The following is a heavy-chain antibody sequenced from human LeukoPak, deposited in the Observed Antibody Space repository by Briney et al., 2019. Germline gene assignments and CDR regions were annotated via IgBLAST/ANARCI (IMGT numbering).Heavy chain of an antibody. CDR3: AKDIGSGGYLGWLLFPHDAFDI. D-gene: IGHD3-9*01. CDR1: GFTFDDYA. J-gene: IGHJ3*02. CDR2: ISWNSGSI. V-gene: IGHV3-9*01. Sequence: PGRSLRLSCAASGFTFDDYAMHWVRQAPGKGLEWVSGISWNSGSIGYADSVKGRFTISRDNAKNSLYLQMNSLRAEDTALYYCAKDIGSGGYLGWLLFPHDAFDIWGQGTMVTVSS.